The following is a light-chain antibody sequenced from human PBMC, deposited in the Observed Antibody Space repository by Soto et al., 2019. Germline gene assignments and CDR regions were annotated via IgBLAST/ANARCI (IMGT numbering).Light chain of an antibody. J-gene: IGKJ4*01. Sequence: DIQMTQSPSSVSASVGDRVTITCRASQGISSWLAWYQQKPEKAPKLVIYDASSLQSGVPSRFSGSGSGTDFTLTISSLQPEDLAVYYCQQYYSTPFAFGGGTKVEIK. CDR3: QQYYSTPFA. CDR2: DAS. V-gene: IGKV1D-16*01. CDR1: QGISSW.